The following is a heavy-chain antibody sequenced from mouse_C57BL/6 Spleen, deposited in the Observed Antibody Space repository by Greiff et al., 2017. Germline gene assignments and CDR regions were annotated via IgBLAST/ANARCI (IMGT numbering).Heavy chain of an antibody. D-gene: IGHD1-1*01. CDR2: INYDGSST. CDR3: AREGHYGSSRGWFDV. V-gene: IGHV5-16*01. J-gene: IGHJ1*03. CDR1: GFTFSDYY. Sequence: EVKLMESEGGLVQPGSSMKLSCTASGFTFSDYYMAWVRQVPEKGLEWVANINYDGSSTYYLDSLKSRFIISRDNAKNILYLQMSSLKSEDTATYYCAREGHYGSSRGWFDVWGTGTTVTVSS.